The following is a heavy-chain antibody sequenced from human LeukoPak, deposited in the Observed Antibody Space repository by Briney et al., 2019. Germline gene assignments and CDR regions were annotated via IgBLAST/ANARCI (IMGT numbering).Heavy chain of an antibody. CDR1: GYSISSTYY. CDR3: ARGRVSSSTWYSTYYYFFYMDF. CDR2: VDHTGST. D-gene: IGHD4-11*01. V-gene: IGHV4-61*03. J-gene: IGHJ6*03. Sequence: SETLSLTCTVSGYSISSTYYWGWIRQPPGKGLEWIGYVDHTGSTKFNPSLNGRVSISRDTSNNFFSLRLRSVTAADTAVYFCARGRVSSSTWYSTYYYFFYMDFWGKGTTVTVSS.